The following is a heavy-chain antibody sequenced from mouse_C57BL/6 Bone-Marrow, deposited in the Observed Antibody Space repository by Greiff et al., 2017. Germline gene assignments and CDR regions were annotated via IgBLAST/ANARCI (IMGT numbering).Heavy chain of an antibody. D-gene: IGHD1-1*01. V-gene: IGHV1-52*01. Sequence: VQLQQPGAELVRPGSSVKLSCKASGYTFTSYWMHWVKQRPIQGLEWIGNIDPSDSETNYNQKFKDKATLTEDKSSSTAYMQLSILTSEDSAVYYCARRDYGSSYGYFDVWGTGTTVTVSS. CDR1: GYTFTSYW. J-gene: IGHJ1*03. CDR3: ARRDYGSSYGYFDV. CDR2: IDPSDSET.